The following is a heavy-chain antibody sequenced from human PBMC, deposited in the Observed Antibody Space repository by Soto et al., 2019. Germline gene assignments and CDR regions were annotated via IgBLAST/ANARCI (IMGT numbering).Heavy chain of an antibody. D-gene: IGHD2-21*01. V-gene: IGHV4-30-2*01. CDR2: IYHSGST. CDR1: GGSISSGGYS. J-gene: IGHJ2*01. CDR3: ARDRLLGAVGFFAL. Sequence: QLQLQESGSGLVKPSQTLSLTCAVSGGSISSGGYSWSWIRQPPGKGLEWIGYIYHSGSTYYNPSLQSRVSILVDRSQIQFSLQLSSVTAADTAVCYCARDRLLGAVGFFALWGRGTRVTGS.